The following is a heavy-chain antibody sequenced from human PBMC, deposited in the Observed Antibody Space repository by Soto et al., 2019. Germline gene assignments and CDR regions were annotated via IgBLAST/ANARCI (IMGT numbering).Heavy chain of an antibody. CDR1: GGSISSYY. D-gene: IGHD1-7*01. Sequence: SETLSLTCTVSGGSISSYYWSWIRQPPGKGLEWIGYIYYSGSTNYNPSLKSRVTISVDTSKNQFSLKLSSVTAADTAVYYCARGGLPQTGTNWFDPWGQGTLVTVSS. CDR3: ARGGLPQTGTNWFDP. J-gene: IGHJ5*02. CDR2: IYYSGST. V-gene: IGHV4-59*01.